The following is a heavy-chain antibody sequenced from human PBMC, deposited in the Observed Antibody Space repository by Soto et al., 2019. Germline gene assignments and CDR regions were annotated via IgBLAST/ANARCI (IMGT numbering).Heavy chain of an antibody. D-gene: IGHD2-8*02. V-gene: IGHV4-34*01. CDR3: AREGSTGGFDY. J-gene: IGHJ4*02. Sequence: PSETLSLTCAVYGGSFSGYYGSWIRQPPGKGLEWIGEINHSGSTNYNPSLKSRVTISVDTSKNQFSLKLSSVTAADTAVYYCAREGSTGGFDYWGQGNMVTVSS. CDR1: GGSFSGYY. CDR2: INHSGST.